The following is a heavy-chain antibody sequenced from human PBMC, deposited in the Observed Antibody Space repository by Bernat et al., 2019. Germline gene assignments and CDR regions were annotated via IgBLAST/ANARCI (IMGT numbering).Heavy chain of an antibody. V-gene: IGHV4-59*01. CDR3: ARVTFFVTYSSSPWDYFDY. Sequence: QVQLQESGPGLVKPSETLSLTCTVSGGSISSYYWSWIRQPPGKGLEWIGYIYYSGSTNYNPSLKSRVTISVDTSKNQFSLKLSSVTAADTAVYYCARVTFFVTYSSSPWDYFDYWGQGTLVTVSS. CDR1: GGSISSYY. J-gene: IGHJ4*02. D-gene: IGHD6-13*01. CDR2: IYYSGST.